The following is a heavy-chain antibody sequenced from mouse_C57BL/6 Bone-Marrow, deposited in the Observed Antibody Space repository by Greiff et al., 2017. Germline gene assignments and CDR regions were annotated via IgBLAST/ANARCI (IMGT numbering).Heavy chain of an antibody. V-gene: IGHV1-64*01. D-gene: IGHD5-5*01. Sequence: QVQLQQSGAELVKPGASVKLSCKASGYTFTSYWMHWVKQRPGQGLEWIGIIHPNSGSTNYNEKFKSKATLTVDKSSSTAYMQLSSLTSEDSAVYYCAKPLPPVYFDYWGQGTTLTVSS. J-gene: IGHJ2*01. CDR3: AKPLPPVYFDY. CDR1: GYTFTSYW. CDR2: IHPNSGST.